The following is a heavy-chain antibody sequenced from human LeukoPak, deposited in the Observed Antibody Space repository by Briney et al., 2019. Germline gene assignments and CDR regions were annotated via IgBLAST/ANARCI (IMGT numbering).Heavy chain of an antibody. D-gene: IGHD4-23*01. Sequence: GGSLRLSCAASGFTVSSNYMSWVRQAPGKGLEWVSYISSSSSTIYYADSVKGRFTISRDNAKNSLYLQMNSLRAEDTAVYYCASESYGGYFDYWGQGTLVTVSS. CDR2: ISSSSSTI. V-gene: IGHV3-48*01. J-gene: IGHJ4*02. CDR3: ASESYGGYFDY. CDR1: GFTVSSNY.